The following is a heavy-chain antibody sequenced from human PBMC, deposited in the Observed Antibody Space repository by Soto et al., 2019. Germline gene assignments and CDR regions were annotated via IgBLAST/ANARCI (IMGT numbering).Heavy chain of an antibody. J-gene: IGHJ6*02. CDR2: ISSSSSYI. CDR3: ARGFGEDYGDYYYYGMGV. V-gene: IGHV3-21*01. Sequence: PGGSLRLSCAASGFTFSSYSMNWVRQAPGKGLEWVSSISSSSSYIYYADSVKGRFTISRDNAKNSLYLQMNSLRAEDTAVYYCARGFGEDYGDYYYYGMGVWGQGTTVTVSS. D-gene: IGHD4-17*01. CDR1: GFTFSSYS.